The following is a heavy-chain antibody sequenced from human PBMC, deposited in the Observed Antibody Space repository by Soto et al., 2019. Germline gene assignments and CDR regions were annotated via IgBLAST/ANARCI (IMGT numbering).Heavy chain of an antibody. CDR1: GYTFTSYD. Sequence: ASVKVSCKASGYTFTSYDINWVRQATGQGLEWMGWMNPNSGNTGYAQKFQGRVTMTRKTSISTAYMELGSLRSEDTAVYYCARVVREAPVLRYFDWSPGDYYYYYMDVWGKGTTVTVSS. V-gene: IGHV1-8*01. CDR3: ARVVREAPVLRYFDWSPGDYYYYYMDV. D-gene: IGHD3-9*01. J-gene: IGHJ6*03. CDR2: MNPNSGNT.